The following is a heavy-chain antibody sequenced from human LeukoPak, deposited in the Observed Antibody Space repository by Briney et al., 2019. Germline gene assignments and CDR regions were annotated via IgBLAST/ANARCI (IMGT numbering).Heavy chain of an antibody. D-gene: IGHD3-16*01. V-gene: IGHV3-7*01. J-gene: IGHJ4*02. CDR3: ARFIRLGG. Sequence: GGSLRLSCAASGFTFISYWMSWVRQAPGKGLEWVANINKDGSEKNYVDSVKGRFTISRDNSKNSVYLQMDSLSAEDTAVYYCARFIRLGGWGQGTLVTVSS. CDR2: INKDGSEK. CDR1: GFTFISYW.